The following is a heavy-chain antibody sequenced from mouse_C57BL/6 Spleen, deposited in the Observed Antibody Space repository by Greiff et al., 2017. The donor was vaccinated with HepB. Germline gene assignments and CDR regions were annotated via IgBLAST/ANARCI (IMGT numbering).Heavy chain of an antibody. CDR1: GFTFSSYA. V-gene: IGHV5-4*01. Sequence: EVQLQESGGGLVKPGGSLKLSCAASGFTFSSYAMSWVRQTPEKRLEWVATISDGGSYTYYPDNVKGRFTISRDNAKNNLYLQMSHLKSEDTAMYYCARDYGSSYRYFDVWGTGTTVTVSS. J-gene: IGHJ1*03. CDR2: ISDGGSYT. D-gene: IGHD1-1*01. CDR3: ARDYGSSYRYFDV.